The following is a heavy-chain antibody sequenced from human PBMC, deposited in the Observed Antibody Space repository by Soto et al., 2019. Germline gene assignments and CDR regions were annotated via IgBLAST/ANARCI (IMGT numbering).Heavy chain of an antibody. CDR3: TSKGIAVAGSGRSGYGLGV. CDR1: GFTLSGSG. CDR2: IRSKANSDAT. D-gene: IGHD6-19*01. Sequence: EVQLVESGGGLVQPGGSLKLSCAASGFTLSGSGMHWVRQASGKGLEWVGRIRSKANSDATAYAAPVKGRFTISRDDSKNTAYLQMNSLKTEDTAVYYCTSKGIAVAGSGRSGYGLGVWGQGTTVTVSS. J-gene: IGHJ6*02. V-gene: IGHV3-73*02.